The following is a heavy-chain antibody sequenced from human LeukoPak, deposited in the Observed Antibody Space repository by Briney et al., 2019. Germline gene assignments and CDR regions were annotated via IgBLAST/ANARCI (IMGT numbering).Heavy chain of an antibody. Sequence: GESLRLSCAASGFTFSNAWMIWVRQAPGKGLEWVGSIKSKIDGGATDYAAPVKGRFNISRDDSKSTVYLQMNSLRTEDTAVYYCTTGSWFDPWGQGTLVTVSS. CDR3: TTGSWFDP. CDR1: GFTFSNAW. J-gene: IGHJ5*02. CDR2: IKSKIDGGAT. V-gene: IGHV3-15*01.